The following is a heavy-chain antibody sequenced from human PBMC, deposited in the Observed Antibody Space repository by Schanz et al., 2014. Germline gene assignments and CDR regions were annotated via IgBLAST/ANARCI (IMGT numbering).Heavy chain of an antibody. V-gene: IGHV7-4-1*02. CDR3: TTETIAMAGTFSI. J-gene: IGHJ4*02. D-gene: IGHD6-19*01. CDR2: INTNTGNP. CDR1: GYTFPSYG. Sequence: QVQLVQSGREVKKPGASVKVSCKASGYTFPSYGISWVRQAPGQGLEWVGWINTNTGNPTYAQGFTGRFVFSLDTSVSTAYLQISSLKAEDTAAYYCTTETIAMAGTFSIWGQGTLVTVSS.